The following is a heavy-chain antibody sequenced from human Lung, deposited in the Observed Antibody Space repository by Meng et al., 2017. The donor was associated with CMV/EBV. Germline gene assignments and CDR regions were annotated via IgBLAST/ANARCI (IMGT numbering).Heavy chain of an antibody. V-gene: IGHV5-51*01. D-gene: IGHD4-11*01. J-gene: IGHJ4*02. CDR1: GYTFTTYW. CDR2: IYPGDSDT. Sequence: TVPCKGFGYTFTTYWIGWVRQMPGKGLDWMGMIYPGDSDTRYSPSFQGQVTISADKSISTAYLQWSSLKASDTAMYYCARRGYNNYPTDYWGQGTLVTVSS. CDR3: ARRGYNNYPTDY.